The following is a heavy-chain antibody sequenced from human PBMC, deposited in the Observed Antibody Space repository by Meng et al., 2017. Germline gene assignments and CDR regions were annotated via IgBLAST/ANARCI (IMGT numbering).Heavy chain of an antibody. V-gene: IGHV3-23*01. CDR3: AKNSVSSGYHYRD. J-gene: IGHJ4*02. D-gene: IGHD3-22*01. Sequence: GGSLRLSCAASGFTFSSYGMTWVRQTPGKGLEWVSAISGSGSSTYYADSVKGRFTISRDNSKNMLFLQMNSLRGEETAIYYCAKNSVSSGYHYRDWGQGTLVTVSS. CDR2: ISGSGSST. CDR1: GFTFSSYG.